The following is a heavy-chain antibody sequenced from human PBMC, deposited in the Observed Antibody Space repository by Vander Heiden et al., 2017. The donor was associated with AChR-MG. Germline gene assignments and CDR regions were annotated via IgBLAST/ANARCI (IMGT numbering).Heavy chain of an antibody. J-gene: IGHJ4*02. CDR3: ARDRVSGGTRLRYSVGFDY. V-gene: IGHV4-31*03. D-gene: IGHD5-12*01. Sequence: QVQLQESGPGLVKPSQTLSLTCTVSGGSISSGGYYWSWIRQHPGKGLEWIGYIYYSGSTYYNPSLKSRVTISVDTSKNQFSLKLSSVTAADTAVYYCARDRVSGGTRLRYSVGFDYWGQGTLVTVSS. CDR2: IYYSGST. CDR1: GGSISSGGYY.